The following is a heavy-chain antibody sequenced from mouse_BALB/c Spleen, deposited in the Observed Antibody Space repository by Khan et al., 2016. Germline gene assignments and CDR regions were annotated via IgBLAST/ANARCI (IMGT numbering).Heavy chain of an antibody. CDR1: GFTFSNYG. J-gene: IGHJ4*01. D-gene: IGHD2-4*01. CDR2: ISSGGTYT. Sequence: EVELVESGGDLVNPGGSLKLSCAASGFTFSNYGMSWVRQTPDKRLEWVAAISSGGTYTYSPDSVKGRFTISRDNAKHTLYLQMSSLRSEDTAMYYCARRINYDYEHYAMDYWGQGTSVTVSS. CDR3: ARRINYDYEHYAMDY. V-gene: IGHV5-6*01.